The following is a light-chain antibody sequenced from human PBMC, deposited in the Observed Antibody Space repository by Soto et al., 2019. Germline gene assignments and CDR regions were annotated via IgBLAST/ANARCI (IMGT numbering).Light chain of an antibody. CDR1: QRVSSH. V-gene: IGKV3-15*01. J-gene: IGKJ1*01. CDR2: AAS. Sequence: ERVITQSAITVSVSPGDTATLSCRASQRVSSHLAWYQQKPGQAPRLLIYAASTRATGIPVRFSGSGSETEFTLTIRSLQSEDSALYYCHQYNNWPWTFGQGTKVDI. CDR3: HQYNNWPWT.